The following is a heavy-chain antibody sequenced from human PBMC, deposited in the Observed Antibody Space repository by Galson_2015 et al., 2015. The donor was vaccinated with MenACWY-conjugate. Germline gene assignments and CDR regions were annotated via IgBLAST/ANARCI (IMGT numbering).Heavy chain of an antibody. D-gene: IGHD1-1*01. J-gene: IGHJ4*02. CDR3: VREDNWAFHY. Sequence: SLRLSCAASGFTVSTNYMNWVRQAPGKGLQWVSDIYPGGNTYYVDSVEGRFTISRDHSKNTPYLQMNSLRVDDTAVYYCVREDNWAFHYWGQGTQVTVSS. CDR2: IYPGGNT. V-gene: IGHV3-53*01. CDR1: GFTVSTNY.